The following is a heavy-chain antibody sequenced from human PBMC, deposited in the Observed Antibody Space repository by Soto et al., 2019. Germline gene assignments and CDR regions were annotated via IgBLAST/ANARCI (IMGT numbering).Heavy chain of an antibody. J-gene: IGHJ4*02. CDR2: SSSSGSTI. Sequence: GSLRLSCASPGFPFSSFSMNWVRPAPGKGLGWVAYSSSSGSTIYYADSVKGRFAISRDNAKTSLYLQMNSLRAEDTAVYYCAKDLGRPGYSYGVDYWGQGTLVTVSS. V-gene: IGHV3-48*01. D-gene: IGHD5-18*01. CDR3: AKDLGRPGYSYGVDY. CDR1: GFPFSSFS.